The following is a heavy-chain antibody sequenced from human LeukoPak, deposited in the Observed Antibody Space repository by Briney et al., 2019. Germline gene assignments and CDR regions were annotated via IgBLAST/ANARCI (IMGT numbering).Heavy chain of an antibody. Sequence: SGTLSLTCAVYGGSFSGYYWSWIRQPPGKGLEWIGEINHSGSTNYNPSLKSRVTISVDTSKNQFSLKLSSVTAADTAVYYCARGVFEGYTDWYFDLWGRGTLVTVSS. D-gene: IGHD5-18*01. J-gene: IGHJ2*01. V-gene: IGHV4-34*01. CDR2: INHSGST. CDR3: ARGVFEGYTDWYFDL. CDR1: GGSFSGYY.